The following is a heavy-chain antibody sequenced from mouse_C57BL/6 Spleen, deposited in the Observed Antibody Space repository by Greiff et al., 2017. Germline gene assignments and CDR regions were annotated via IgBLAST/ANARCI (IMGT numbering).Heavy chain of an antibody. J-gene: IGHJ2*01. D-gene: IGHD4-1*01. CDR3: AMGLTEEDYYFDY. CDR2: IHPSDSDT. V-gene: IGHV1-74*01. Sequence: QVQLQQPGAELVKPGASVKVSCKASGYTFTSYWMHWVKQRPGQGLEWIGRIHPSDSDTNYNQKFTGKATLTVDKSSSTAYMQLSSLTSEDSAVYYCAMGLTEEDYYFDYWGQGTTLTVSS. CDR1: GYTFTSYW.